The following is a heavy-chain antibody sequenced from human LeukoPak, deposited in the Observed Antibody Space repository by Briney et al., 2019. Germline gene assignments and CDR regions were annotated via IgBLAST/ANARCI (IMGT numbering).Heavy chain of an antibody. V-gene: IGHV1-69*13. CDR3: ARVEMATITWFDP. Sequence: SVKVSCKASGGTFSSYAISWVRQAPGQGLEWMGGFIPIFGTANYAQKFQGRVTITADESTSTAYMELSSLRSEDTAVYYCARVEMATITWFDPWGQGTLVTVSS. CDR2: FIPIFGTA. CDR1: GGTFSSYA. J-gene: IGHJ5*02. D-gene: IGHD5-24*01.